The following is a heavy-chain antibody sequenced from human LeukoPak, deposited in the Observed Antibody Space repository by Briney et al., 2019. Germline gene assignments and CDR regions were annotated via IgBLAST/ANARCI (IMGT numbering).Heavy chain of an antibody. J-gene: IGHJ4*02. CDR1: GYTFTSYE. CDR3: ARAQTTVVPKGAFDY. V-gene: IGHV1-8*01. CDR2: MNPNSGDT. D-gene: IGHD4-23*01. Sequence: GASVKVSCKASGYTFTSYEINWVRPATGQGLEWMGWMNPNSGDTAYVQKFQGRITMTRSTSISTAYMELSSLRSEDTAVYYCARAQTTVVPKGAFDYWGQGTLVTVSS.